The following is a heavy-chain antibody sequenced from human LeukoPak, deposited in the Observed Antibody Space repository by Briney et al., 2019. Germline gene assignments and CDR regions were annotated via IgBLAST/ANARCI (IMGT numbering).Heavy chain of an antibody. Sequence: PSETLSLTCSVSGGSISSGDYYWSRIRQPPGKGLEWIGHIYYSGSTHHNPSLKSRVTISVDTSKNQFSLRLSSVTAADTAVYYCARGGGPLGCCSGGSCLDYWGQGTLVTVSS. J-gene: IGHJ4*02. D-gene: IGHD2-15*01. CDR1: GGSISSGDYY. CDR2: IYYSGST. CDR3: ARGGGPLGCCSGGSCLDY. V-gene: IGHV4-30-4*01.